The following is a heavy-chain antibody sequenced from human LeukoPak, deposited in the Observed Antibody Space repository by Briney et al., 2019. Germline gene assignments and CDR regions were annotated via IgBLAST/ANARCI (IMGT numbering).Heavy chain of an antibody. CDR2: INHSGST. Sequence: SETLSLTCAVYGGSFSGYYWSWIRQPPGKGLEWIGEINHSGSTNYNPSLKSRVTISVDMSKNQFSLKLSSVTAADTAVYYCARLRSWSSSGPLDYWGQGILVTVSS. CDR3: ARLRSWSSSGPLDY. CDR1: GGSFSGYY. J-gene: IGHJ4*02. V-gene: IGHV4-34*01. D-gene: IGHD3-10*01.